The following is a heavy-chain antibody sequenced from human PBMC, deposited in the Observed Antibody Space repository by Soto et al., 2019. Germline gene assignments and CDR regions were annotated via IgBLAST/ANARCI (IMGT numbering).Heavy chain of an antibody. J-gene: IGHJ3*02. V-gene: IGHV3-64D*06. D-gene: IGHD1-26*01. CDR1: GFTFSSYA. CDR2: ISSNGGST. Sequence: GGSLSLSCSASGFTFSSYAMHWVRQAPGKGLEYVSAISSNGGSTYYADSVKGRFTISRDNSKNTLYLQMSSRRAEDTAVYYCVISGSYYAFDIWGQGTMVTVSS. CDR3: VISGSYYAFDI.